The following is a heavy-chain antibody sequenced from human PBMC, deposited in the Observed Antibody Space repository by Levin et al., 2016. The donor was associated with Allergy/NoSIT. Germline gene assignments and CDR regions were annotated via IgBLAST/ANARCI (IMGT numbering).Heavy chain of an antibody. J-gene: IGHJ6*02. V-gene: IGHV1-24*01. Sequence: ASVKVSCKVFGNTLRDLSIQWVRQAPGKGLEWVGGFDPEHGETTYAERFQGRVTMSDDPSTDTAFMEMRSLRFEDTAVYYCAIATQLWSRNFYYGLDVWGQGTTVTVSS. CDR1: GNTLRDLS. CDR2: FDPEHGET. CDR3: AIATQLWSRNFYYGLDV. D-gene: IGHD2-21*01.